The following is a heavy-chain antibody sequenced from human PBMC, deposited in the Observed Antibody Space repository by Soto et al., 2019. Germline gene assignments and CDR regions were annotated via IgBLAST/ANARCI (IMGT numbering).Heavy chain of an antibody. CDR2: IIPIFATT. CDR3: ESRAVAVTWFDP. Sequence: QVQLVQSGAELKKPGSSVKVSCKGSGGTDGTYSITWVRQAPGQGLEWMGGIIPIFATTNYAQRFQGRVTITADESTGTAYLELSSLKFEDTAVYYCESRAVAVTWFDPWGQGTLVTVSS. D-gene: IGHD6-19*01. V-gene: IGHV1-69*01. CDR1: GGTDGTYS. J-gene: IGHJ5*02.